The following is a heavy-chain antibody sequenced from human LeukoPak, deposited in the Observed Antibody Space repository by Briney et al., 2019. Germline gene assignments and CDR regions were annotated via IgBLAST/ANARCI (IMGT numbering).Heavy chain of an antibody. V-gene: IGHV4-59*08. J-gene: IGHJ5*02. CDR1: GGSINSYY. D-gene: IGHD2-15*01. CDR2: IYYSGST. Sequence: PSGTLSLTCTVSGGSINSYYWSWIRQPPGKGLEWIGFIYYSGSTNYNPSLKSRVTISVDTSKNQFSLKLSSVTAADTAVYYCARHAVGAALLDPWGQGTLVTVSS. CDR3: ARHAVGAALLDP.